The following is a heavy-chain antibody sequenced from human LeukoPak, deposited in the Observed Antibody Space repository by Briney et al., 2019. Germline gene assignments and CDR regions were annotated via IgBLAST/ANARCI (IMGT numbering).Heavy chain of an antibody. J-gene: IGHJ4*02. CDR1: RVTFRNCG. CDR2: VSYNGSNK. Sequence: GRSLRLSCAVSRVTFRNCGVHWVRQAPGKGLEWVSIVSYNGSNKNYADSVKGRFTISRDNSKNALYLQMNSLRAEDTAIYYCAKYAPPTTTMTRFFDYWGQGALVTVSS. CDR3: AKYAPPTTTMTRFFDY. V-gene: IGHV3-30*18. D-gene: IGHD4-11*01.